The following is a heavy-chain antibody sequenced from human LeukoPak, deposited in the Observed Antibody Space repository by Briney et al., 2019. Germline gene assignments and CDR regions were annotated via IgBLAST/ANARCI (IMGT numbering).Heavy chain of an antibody. Sequence: GGSLRLSCAASGFTVSSNYMSWVRQAPGKGLEWVSAISGSGGSTYYADSVKGRFTISRDNSKNTLYLQMNSLRAEDTAVYYCAKDLVAAAGRMGFDYWGQGTLVTVSS. CDR2: ISGSGGST. D-gene: IGHD6-13*01. CDR1: GFTVSSNY. CDR3: AKDLVAAAGRMGFDY. V-gene: IGHV3-23*01. J-gene: IGHJ4*02.